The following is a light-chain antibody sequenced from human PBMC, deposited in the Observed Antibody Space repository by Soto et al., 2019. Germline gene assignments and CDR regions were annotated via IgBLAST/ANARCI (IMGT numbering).Light chain of an antibody. CDR3: QQYNKWPLIT. CDR2: GAS. V-gene: IGKV3D-15*01. CDR1: QSVGNN. Sequence: EIVMTQSPATLSVSPGERVTLSCRASQSVGNNLAWYQQKTGQVPRLLIYGASSRATGIPDRFSGSGSGTDFTLTISSLQSEDFALYYCQQYNKWPLITFGQGTRLEIK. J-gene: IGKJ5*01.